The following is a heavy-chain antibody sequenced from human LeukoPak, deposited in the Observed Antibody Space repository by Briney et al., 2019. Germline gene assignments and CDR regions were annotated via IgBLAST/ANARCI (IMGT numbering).Heavy chain of an antibody. D-gene: IGHD3-22*01. J-gene: IGHJ4*02. CDR1: GASISDYC. Sequence: PSETLSLTCTISGASISDYCWSWIRQSPGKGLEWIGYIYSSGSTNYNPSLNSRVTISVDTSKKHFSLKLTSVTAADTAVYYCTRIFYYEPGGYYPDHWGQGTLVTVSS. V-gene: IGHV4-59*01. CDR2: IYSSGST. CDR3: TRIFYYEPGGYYPDH.